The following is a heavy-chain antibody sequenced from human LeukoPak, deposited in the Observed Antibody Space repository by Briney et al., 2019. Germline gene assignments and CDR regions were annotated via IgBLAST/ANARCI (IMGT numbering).Heavy chain of an antibody. J-gene: IGHJ4*02. CDR1: GFTFSSYA. Sequence: PGGSLRLSCAASGFTFSSYAMHWVRQAPGKGLEWVAVISYDGSNKYYADSVKGRFTISRDNSKNTLYLQMNSLRAEDTAVYYCARGVPAAQFRRSITVDHHDYWGQGTLVTVSS. D-gene: IGHD1-14*01. CDR3: ARGVPAAQFRRSITVDHHDY. CDR2: ISYDGSNK. V-gene: IGHV3-30-3*01.